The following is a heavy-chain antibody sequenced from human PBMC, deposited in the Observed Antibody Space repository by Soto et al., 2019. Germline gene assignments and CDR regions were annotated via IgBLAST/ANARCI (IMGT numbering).Heavy chain of an antibody. D-gene: IGHD4-17*01. V-gene: IGHV4-30-2*01. CDR3: ARAHYGDYGYGMDV. Sequence: WIWIRQPPGKGLEWIGYIYDSGTTYYNPSLKSRVTISVDRSKNQFSLKLSSVTAADTAVYYSARAHYGDYGYGMDVWGQGTTVTVSS. J-gene: IGHJ6*02. CDR2: IYDSGTT.